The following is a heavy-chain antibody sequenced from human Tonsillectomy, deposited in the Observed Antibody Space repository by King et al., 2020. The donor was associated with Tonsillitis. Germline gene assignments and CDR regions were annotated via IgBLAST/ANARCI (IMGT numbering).Heavy chain of an antibody. CDR1: GFTFDDYA. J-gene: IGHJ4*02. Sequence: VQLVESGGGLVQPGRSLRLSCAASGFTFDDYAMHWVRQAPGKGLEWVSSITWNSGYIAYADSVKGRFTISRDNAKNSLYLEMNRLRAEDTAFYYCAKENTGYSSGNFDYWGQGTLVTVSS. CDR3: AKENTGYSSGNFDY. V-gene: IGHV3-9*01. D-gene: IGHD6-25*01. CDR2: ITWNSGYI.